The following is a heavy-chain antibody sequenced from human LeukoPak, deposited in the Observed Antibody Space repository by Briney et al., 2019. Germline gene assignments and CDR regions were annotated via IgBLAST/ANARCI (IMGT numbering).Heavy chain of an antibody. V-gene: IGHV4-59*01. J-gene: IGHJ4*02. D-gene: IGHD3-22*01. Sequence: SETLSLTCAVYGGSFSGYYWSWIRQPPGKGLEWIGYIYYSGSTNYNPSLKSRVTISVDTSKNQFSLKLSSVTAADTAVYYCARRPLDYYDSSGYYDYWGQGTLVTVSS. CDR2: IYYSGST. CDR1: GGSFSGYY. CDR3: ARRPLDYYDSSGYYDY.